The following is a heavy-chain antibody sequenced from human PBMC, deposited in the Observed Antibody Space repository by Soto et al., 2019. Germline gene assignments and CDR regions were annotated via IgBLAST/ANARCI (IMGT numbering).Heavy chain of an antibody. D-gene: IGHD3-10*01. J-gene: IGHJ4*02. Sequence: QVQLVQSGAELKKPGASVKVSCKASGYTFSNYDMNWVRQATGQGPEWIGWVNPNNGDTGYAQKFPGRVTMTEDMPTTTAYMELTSLPSEGTDIYDCATVAGKGSAIDFDYWGQGTLITVSS. CDR1: GYTFSNYD. CDR2: VNPNNGDT. CDR3: ATVAGKGSAIDFDY. V-gene: IGHV1-8*01.